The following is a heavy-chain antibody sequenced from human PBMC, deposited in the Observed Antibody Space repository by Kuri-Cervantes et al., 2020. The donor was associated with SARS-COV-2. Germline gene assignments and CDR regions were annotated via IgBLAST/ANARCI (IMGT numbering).Heavy chain of an antibody. Sequence: GGSLRLSCAASGFTVSTNYMRWVRQAPGKGLEWVSIIYSGGTTYYADSVKGRFTISRDNSKNTVNLQMNSPRGEDTALYYCARAGYSTGWFPDWYFDLWGRGTLVTVSS. CDR1: GFTVSTNY. CDR2: IYSGGTT. CDR3: ARAGYSTGWFPDWYFDL. V-gene: IGHV3-53*01. J-gene: IGHJ2*01. D-gene: IGHD6-19*01.